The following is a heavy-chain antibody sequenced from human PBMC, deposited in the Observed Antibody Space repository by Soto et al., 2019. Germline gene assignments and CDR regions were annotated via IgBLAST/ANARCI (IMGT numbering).Heavy chain of an antibody. J-gene: IGHJ4*02. CDR2: IYSGGST. V-gene: IGHV3-66*01. CDR3: ARAYRYYYGDYKAYYFDY. D-gene: IGHD4-17*01. CDR1: GFTVSSNY. Sequence: GGSLRLSCAASGFTVSSNYMSWVRQAPGKGLEWVSVIYSGGSTYYADSVKGRFTISRDNSKNTLYLQMNSLRAEDTAVYYCARAYRYYYGDYKAYYFDYWGQGTLVTVSS.